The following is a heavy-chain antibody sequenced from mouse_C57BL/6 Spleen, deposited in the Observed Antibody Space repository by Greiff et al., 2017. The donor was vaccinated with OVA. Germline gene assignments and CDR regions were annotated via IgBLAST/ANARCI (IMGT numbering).Heavy chain of an antibody. D-gene: IGHD5-1*01. CDR2: INPNNGGT. V-gene: IGHV1-22*01. CDR1: GYTFTDYN. J-gene: IGHJ2*01. Sequence: VQLQQSGPELVKPGASVKMSCKASGYTFTDYNMHWVKQSHGKSLEWIGYINPNNGGTSYNQKFKGKATLTVDKSSSTAYMELRSLTSEDTAIYYCARFEYGNFDYWGQGTTLTVSS. CDR3: ARFEYGNFDY.